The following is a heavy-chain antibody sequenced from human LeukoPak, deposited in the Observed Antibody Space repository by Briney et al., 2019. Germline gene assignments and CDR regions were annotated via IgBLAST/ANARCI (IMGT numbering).Heavy chain of an antibody. CDR1: GYSITSSSW. D-gene: IGHD3-10*01. Sequence: SETLSLTCAVSGYSITSSSWWGWIRQPPGKGLEWIGYIYHSGTTYYNPSLQSRVTMPVDTSKNQFSLKLSSVTAVDTAVYYCARKENVYYYFDYWGQGTLITVSS. J-gene: IGHJ4*02. CDR2: IYHSGTT. V-gene: IGHV4-28*01. CDR3: ARKENVYYYFDY.